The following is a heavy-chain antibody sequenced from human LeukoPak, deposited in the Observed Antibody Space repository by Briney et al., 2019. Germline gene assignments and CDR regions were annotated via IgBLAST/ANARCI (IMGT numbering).Heavy chain of an antibody. CDR2: IKHDGSEK. J-gene: IGHJ4*02. Sequence: PGGSLRLSCEGSGFTFSSHWMTWVRQTPGKGLEWVASIKHDGSEKNYVDSVKGRFTISRDNAKNSLYVEMNNLRGEDTAVYYCARDNFDWRPLDCWGQGTLVTVSS. D-gene: IGHD3-9*01. CDR1: GFTFSSHW. V-gene: IGHV3-7*03. CDR3: ARDNFDWRPLDC.